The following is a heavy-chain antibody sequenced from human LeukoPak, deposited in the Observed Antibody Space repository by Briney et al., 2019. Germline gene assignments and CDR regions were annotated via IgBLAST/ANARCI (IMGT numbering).Heavy chain of an antibody. CDR2: ISYDGSNE. CDR1: GFTFSSYA. J-gene: IGHJ4*02. D-gene: IGHD3-16*02. Sequence: GGSLRLSCAASGFTFSSYAMHWVRQAPGKGLEWVAVISYDGSNEYYADSVKGRFTISRDNSKNTLYLQMNSLRAEDTAVYYCARDLSLGGQGTLVTVSS. CDR3: ARDLSL. V-gene: IGHV3-30*04.